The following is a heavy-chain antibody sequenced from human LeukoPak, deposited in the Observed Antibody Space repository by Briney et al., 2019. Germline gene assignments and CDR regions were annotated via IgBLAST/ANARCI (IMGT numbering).Heavy chain of an antibody. J-gene: IGHJ3*02. CDR3: ARLSSDDAFDI. Sequence: SETLSLTCAVYGGSFSGYYWSWIRQPAGKGLEWIGEINHSGSTNYNPSLKSRVTISVDTSKNQFSLKLSSVTAADTAVYYCARLSSDDAFDIWGQGTMVTVSS. CDR1: GGSFSGYY. CDR2: INHSGST. V-gene: IGHV4-34*01.